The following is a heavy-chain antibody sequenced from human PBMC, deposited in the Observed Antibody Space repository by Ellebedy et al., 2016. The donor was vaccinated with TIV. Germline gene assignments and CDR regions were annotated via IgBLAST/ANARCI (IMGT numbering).Heavy chain of an antibody. J-gene: IGHJ4*02. D-gene: IGHD3-16*01. CDR2: ISRGGAST. CDR3: GRGVDY. Sequence: GESLKISCAASGFTFNNYDVNWVRQAPGKGLEWVSSISRGGASTYYADSVKGRFTISRDNAKSSLYLQMNSLRIEDTAVYYCGRGVDYWGQGTLVSVSS. CDR1: GFTFNNYD. V-gene: IGHV3-21*06.